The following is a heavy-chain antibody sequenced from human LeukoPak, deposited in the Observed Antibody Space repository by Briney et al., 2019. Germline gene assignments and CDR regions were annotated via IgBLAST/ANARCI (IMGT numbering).Heavy chain of an antibody. Sequence: GGSLGLSCAASGFTFDEYGMYWVRQAPGKGLEWVSLISGDGGSTFYADPVKGRFTISRDNSKNSLYLQMNRLRTEDTALYYCAKDQWQAGGFDYWGQGTLDTVSS. D-gene: IGHD6-19*01. CDR2: ISGDGGST. CDR1: GFTFDEYG. J-gene: IGHJ4*02. V-gene: IGHV3-43*02. CDR3: AKDQWQAGGFDY.